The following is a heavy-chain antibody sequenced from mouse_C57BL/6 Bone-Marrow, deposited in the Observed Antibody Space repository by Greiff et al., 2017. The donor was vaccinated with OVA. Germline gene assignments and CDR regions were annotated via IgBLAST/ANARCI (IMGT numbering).Heavy chain of an antibody. CDR1: GYTFTDYY. D-gene: IGHD3-3*01. J-gene: IGHJ1*03. Sequence: VQLQQSGPELVKPGASVKISCKASGYTFTDYYINWVKQRPGQGLAWIGWIYPGSGNTKYNEKFKGKATLTVDTSSSTAYMQLSSLTSEDSSVYFCAREGRWYFDVWGTGTTVTVSS. V-gene: IGHV1-84*01. CDR3: AREGRWYFDV. CDR2: IYPGSGNT.